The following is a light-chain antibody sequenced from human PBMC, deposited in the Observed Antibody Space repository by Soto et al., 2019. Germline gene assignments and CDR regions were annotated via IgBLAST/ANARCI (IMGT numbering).Light chain of an antibody. CDR1: QSVSSNF. J-gene: IGKJ5*01. Sequence: EIVLTQSPGTLSLSPGERATLSCRASQSVSSNFLAWYQQKPGQAPRLLMYGASSRATGIPDRFSGSGSGTDFTLTISRLEPEDFAVYYCQQYGSSPPITFGQGTRLE. V-gene: IGKV3-20*01. CDR3: QQYGSSPPIT. CDR2: GAS.